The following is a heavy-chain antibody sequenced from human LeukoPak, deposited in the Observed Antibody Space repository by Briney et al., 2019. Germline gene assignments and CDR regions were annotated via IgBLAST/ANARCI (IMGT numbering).Heavy chain of an antibody. CDR1: GFTFSSYW. J-gene: IGHJ4*02. D-gene: IGHD4-17*01. V-gene: IGHV3-48*04. Sequence: GGSLRLSCAASGFTFSSYWMHWVRQAPGKGLEWVSYISSSGGTIYYADSVKGRFTISRDNAKNSLYLQMNSLRAEDTAIYYCARIKYGDYPDYWGQGTLVTVSS. CDR3: ARIKYGDYPDY. CDR2: ISSSGGTI.